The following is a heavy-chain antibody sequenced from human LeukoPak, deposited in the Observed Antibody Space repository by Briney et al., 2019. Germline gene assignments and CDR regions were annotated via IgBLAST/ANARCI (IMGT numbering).Heavy chain of an antibody. CDR2: INPSGGGA. CDR1: GYTFTSNY. Sequence: ASVKVSCKASGYTFTSNYLHWVRQAPGQGLEWMGIINPSGGGASFAQKFQGRVTTTTDTSTSTLYMELSSLRSEDTAVYYCARDRGKVVIATYWYFDLWGRGTLVTVSS. V-gene: IGHV1-46*01. J-gene: IGHJ2*01. D-gene: IGHD3-22*01. CDR3: ARDRGKVVIATYWYFDL.